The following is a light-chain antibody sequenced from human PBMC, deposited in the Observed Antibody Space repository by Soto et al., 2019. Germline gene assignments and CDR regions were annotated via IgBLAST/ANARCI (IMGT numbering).Light chain of an antibody. Sequence: QSVLTQPRSVSGFPGQSVTISCTGTSSDVGGYNFVLWYQQYPGKAPKVMIHGVNKRPSGVPDRFSGSKSGRTASLTISGLQAEDEADYYCCSYAGGPYVFGTGTKLTVL. CDR2: GVN. CDR1: SSDVGGYNF. V-gene: IGLV2-11*01. J-gene: IGLJ1*01. CDR3: CSYAGGPYV.